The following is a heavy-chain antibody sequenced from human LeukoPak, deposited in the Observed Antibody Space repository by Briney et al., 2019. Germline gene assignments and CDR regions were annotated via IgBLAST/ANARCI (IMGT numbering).Heavy chain of an antibody. CDR3: AKDLLKRVVAGPDY. CDR1: GFSFSSYA. Sequence: GGSLRLSCAASGFSFSSYAMSWVRQAPGKGLEWVSGITARGSSTYYADSVKGRFTISRDNSKNTLYLQMNSLRAEDTAVFYCAKDLLKRVVAGPDYWGQGTLVTVSS. CDR2: ITARGSST. V-gene: IGHV3-23*01. D-gene: IGHD6-19*01. J-gene: IGHJ4*02.